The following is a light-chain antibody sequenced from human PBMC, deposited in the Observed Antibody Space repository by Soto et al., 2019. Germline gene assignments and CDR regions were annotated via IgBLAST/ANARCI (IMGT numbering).Light chain of an antibody. CDR3: QQYNSYS. Sequence: DIQMTQSPSTLSGSVGDRVTITCRASQTISSWLAWYQQKPGKAPNLLIYDASTLESGVPSRFSGSGFGTEFTLTISSLQPDDFATYYCQQYNSYSFGGGTKVDIK. CDR1: QTISSW. CDR2: DAS. J-gene: IGKJ4*01. V-gene: IGKV1-5*01.